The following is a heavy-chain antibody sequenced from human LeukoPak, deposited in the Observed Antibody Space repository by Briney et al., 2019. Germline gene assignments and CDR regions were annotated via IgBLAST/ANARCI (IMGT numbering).Heavy chain of an antibody. D-gene: IGHD4-17*01. J-gene: IGHJ5*02. Sequence: TGGSLRLSWAASGFTFSSFAMSWVRQAPGKGLEWVSAISGTTSSTYYADSVKGRFTISRDNSKNTLYLQMNTLRGEDTAIYYCARDYGGYAGNWFDPWGQGTLVTVSS. CDR2: ISGTTSST. V-gene: IGHV3-23*01. CDR1: GFTFSSFA. CDR3: ARDYGGYAGNWFDP.